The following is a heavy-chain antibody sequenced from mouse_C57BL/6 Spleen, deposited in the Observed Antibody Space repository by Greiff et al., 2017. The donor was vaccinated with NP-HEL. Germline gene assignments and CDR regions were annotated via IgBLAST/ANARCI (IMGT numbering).Heavy chain of an antibody. Sequence: EVQLQQSVAELVRPGASVKLSCTASGFNLKNTYMHWVKQRPEQGLEWIGRIDPANGNTKYAPKFQGKATITADTSSNTADLQLTSLTSEDTAIYYCARSDGNYWYVDVWGKGTTVTDSS. CDR2: IDPANGNT. D-gene: IGHD2-1*01. V-gene: IGHV14-3*01. CDR3: ARSDGNYWYVDV. CDR1: GFNLKNTY. J-gene: IGHJ1*03.